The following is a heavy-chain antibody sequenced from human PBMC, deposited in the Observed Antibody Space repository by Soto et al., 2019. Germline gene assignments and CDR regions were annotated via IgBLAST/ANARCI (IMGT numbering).Heavy chain of an antibody. CDR3: ALEPYYYGSGSDNWFDP. Sequence: QVQLVQSGAEVKKPGSSVKVSCKASGGTFSSYTISWVRQAPGQGLEWMGRIIPILGIANYAQKFQGRVTITAVKSTSTAYMELSSMRSEDTAVYYCALEPYYYGSGSDNWFDPWGQGTLVTVSS. V-gene: IGHV1-69*02. D-gene: IGHD3-10*01. CDR1: GGTFSSYT. CDR2: IIPILGIA. J-gene: IGHJ5*02.